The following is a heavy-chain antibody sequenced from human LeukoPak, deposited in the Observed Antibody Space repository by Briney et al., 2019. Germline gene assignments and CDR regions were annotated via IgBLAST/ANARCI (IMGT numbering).Heavy chain of an antibody. D-gene: IGHD6-19*01. V-gene: IGHV3-11*04. CDR1: GFTFCDYY. Sequence: GGSLRLSCAASGFTFCDYYMSWIRQAPGKGLEWVSYISSSGSTIYYADSVKGRFTISRDNAKNSLYLQMNSLRGEDTAVYYCARDLTIAVAGSPNRDYWGQGTLVTVSS. CDR3: ARDLTIAVAGSPNRDY. CDR2: ISSSGSTI. J-gene: IGHJ4*02.